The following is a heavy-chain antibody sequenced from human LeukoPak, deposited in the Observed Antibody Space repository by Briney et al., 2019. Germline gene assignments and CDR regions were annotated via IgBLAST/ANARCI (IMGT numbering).Heavy chain of an antibody. Sequence: PGGSLRLSCAASGFTFSSFAMSWVRQAPGKGLEWVSTISGGGSSTYYADSVKGRFTISRDNSKNTLHLHMISLRAEDTAVYYCARSFFYGSGSYSLYSFDYWGQGTLVTVSS. CDR1: GFTFSSFA. V-gene: IGHV3-23*01. D-gene: IGHD3-10*01. J-gene: IGHJ4*02. CDR3: ARSFFYGSGSYSLYSFDY. CDR2: ISGGGSST.